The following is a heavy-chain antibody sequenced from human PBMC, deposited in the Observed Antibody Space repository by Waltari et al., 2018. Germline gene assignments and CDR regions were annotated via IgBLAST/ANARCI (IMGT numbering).Heavy chain of an antibody. V-gene: IGHV3-30-3*01. Sequence: QVQLVESGGGVVQPGRSLRLSCAASGFTFSSYAMHWVRQAPGKGLGWVAVISYDGSNKYYADSVKGRFTISRDNSKNTLYLQMNSLRAEDTAVYYCARDVGQWLAPYYYYYMDVWGKGTTVTVSS. CDR3: ARDVGQWLAPYYYYYMDV. CDR1: GFTFSSYA. CDR2: ISYDGSNK. J-gene: IGHJ6*03. D-gene: IGHD6-19*01.